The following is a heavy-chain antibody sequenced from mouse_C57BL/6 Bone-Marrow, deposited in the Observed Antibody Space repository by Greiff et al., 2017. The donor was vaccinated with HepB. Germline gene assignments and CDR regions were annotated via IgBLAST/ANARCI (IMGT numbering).Heavy chain of an antibody. J-gene: IGHJ2*01. Sequence: LVESGAELARPGASVKLSCKASGYTFTSYGISWVKQRTGQGLEWIGEIYPRSGNTYYNEKFKGKATLTADKSSSTAYMELRSLTSEDSAVYFCAREGVNYYEDFDYWGQGTTLTVSS. CDR1: GYTFTSYG. CDR3: AREGVNYYEDFDY. CDR2: IYPRSGNT. V-gene: IGHV1-81*01. D-gene: IGHD1-1*01.